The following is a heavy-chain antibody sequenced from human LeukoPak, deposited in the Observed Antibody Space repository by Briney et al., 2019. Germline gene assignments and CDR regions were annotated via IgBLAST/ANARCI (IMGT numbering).Heavy chain of an antibody. V-gene: IGHV3-7*01. CDR3: ASAYLDGFWSGHF. Sequence: GGSLRLSCAASGFTFSTHWMSWVRQVPGKGLEWVANIREDGSEKYYVDSVKGRFTISRDNAKKSLYLQMNSLRAEDSAVYYCASAYLDGFWSGHFWGQGTQVTVSS. CDR2: IREDGSEK. CDR1: GFTFSTHW. J-gene: IGHJ4*02. D-gene: IGHD3-3*01.